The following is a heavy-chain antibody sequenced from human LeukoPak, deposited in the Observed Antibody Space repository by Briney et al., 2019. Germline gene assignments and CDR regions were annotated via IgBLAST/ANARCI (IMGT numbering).Heavy chain of an antibody. CDR1: GGSFSGYH. CDR2: INPSGST. V-gene: IGHV4-34*01. CDR3: ARGRHDITMIVVVMTGVSYYLDV. D-gene: IGHD3-22*01. J-gene: IGHJ6*03. Sequence: SETLSLTCAVYGGSFSGYHWTWIRQSPGKGLEWIGDINPSGSTYYNPSLKSRLTISVDTSKNQFSPKLRSVTAADTAVYYCARGRHDITMIVVVMTGVSYYLDVWGKGTTVTVS.